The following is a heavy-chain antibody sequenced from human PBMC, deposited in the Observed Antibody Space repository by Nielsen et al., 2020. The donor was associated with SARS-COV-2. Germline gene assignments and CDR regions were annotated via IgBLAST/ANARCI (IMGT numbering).Heavy chain of an antibody. V-gene: IGHV3-73*01. J-gene: IGHJ4*02. Sequence: GESLKISCVASGFTFSGSAMHWVRQASGKGLEWLGRIRSYANEYATAYTASVKGRFTISRDDSKNTAYLQMNSLKTEDTAVYYCARDLGVNYYDSSGYAYWGQGTLVTVSS. CDR1: GFTFSGSA. D-gene: IGHD3-22*01. CDR3: ARDLGVNYYDSSGYAY. CDR2: IRSYANEYAT.